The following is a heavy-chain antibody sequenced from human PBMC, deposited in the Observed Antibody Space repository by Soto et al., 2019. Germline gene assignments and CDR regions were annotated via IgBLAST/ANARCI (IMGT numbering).Heavy chain of an antibody. CDR1: GFTFGDYA. CDR3: TTVPAPHDAFDI. Sequence: GGSLRLSCTASGFTFGDYAMSWFRQAPGKGLEWVGFIRSKAYGGTTEYAASVKGRFTISRDDSKSIAYLQMNSLKTEDTAVYYCTTVPAPHDAFDIWGQGTMVTVSS. D-gene: IGHD2-2*01. CDR2: IRSKAYGGTT. V-gene: IGHV3-49*03. J-gene: IGHJ3*02.